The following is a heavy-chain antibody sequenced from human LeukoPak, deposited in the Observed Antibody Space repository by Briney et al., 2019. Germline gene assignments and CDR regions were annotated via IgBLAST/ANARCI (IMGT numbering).Heavy chain of an antibody. CDR3: AISSSSSWFPGAEYFQH. V-gene: IGHV3-23*01. CDR2: ISGSGGST. CDR1: GFTFSSYA. Sequence: GGSLRLSCAASGFTFSSYAMSWVRQAPGKGLEWVSAISGSGGSTYYADSVKGRFTISRDNAKNSLYLQMNSLRAEDTAVYYCAISSSSSWFPGAEYFQHWGQGTLVTVSS. D-gene: IGHD6-13*01. J-gene: IGHJ1*01.